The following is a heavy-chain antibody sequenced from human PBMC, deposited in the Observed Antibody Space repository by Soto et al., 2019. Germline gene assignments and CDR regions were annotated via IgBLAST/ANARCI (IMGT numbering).Heavy chain of an antibody. CDR1: GYTFTSYA. Sequence: QVQLVQSGAEEKKPGASVKVSCKASGYTFTSYAMHWVRQAPGQRLEWMGWINAGNGNTKYSQKFQGRVTITRDTSASTAYMELSSLRSEDTAVYYCARDHRYSNYAGFDPWGQGTLVTVSS. V-gene: IGHV1-3*05. J-gene: IGHJ5*02. D-gene: IGHD4-4*01. CDR3: ARDHRYSNYAGFDP. CDR2: INAGNGNT.